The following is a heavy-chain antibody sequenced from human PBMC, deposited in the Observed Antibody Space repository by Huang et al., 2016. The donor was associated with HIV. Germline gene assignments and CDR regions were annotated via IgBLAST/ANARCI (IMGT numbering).Heavy chain of an antibody. CDR3: ARQPYCGGDCAHYYYFYMDV. Sequence: QVQLVQSGAEVKRPGASVKVSCRASGGTFSTNAVSWLRQAPGQGLAWIGGIIPMFGTTNCVQSCLGKVTITADESSSTVNMELSSLRSDDTAVYYCARQPYCGGDCAHYYYFYMDVWGKGTTVTVSS. CDR2: IIPMFGTT. D-gene: IGHD2-21*02. J-gene: IGHJ6*03. CDR1: GGTFSTNA. V-gene: IGHV1-69*13.